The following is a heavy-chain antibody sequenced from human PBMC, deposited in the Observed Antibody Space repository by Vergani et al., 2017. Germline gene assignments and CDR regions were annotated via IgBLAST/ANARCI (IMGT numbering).Heavy chain of an antibody. CDR2: IIPIFGTA. CDR3: ARASIVVVPAAIPSYNWFDP. J-gene: IGHJ5*02. D-gene: IGHD2-2*02. V-gene: IGHV1-69*01. Sequence: QVQLVQSGAEVKKPGSSVKVSCKASGGTFSSYAISWVRQAPGQGREWMGGIIPIFGTANYAQKFQGRVTITADESTSTAYMELSSLRSEDTAVYYCARASIVVVPAAIPSYNWFDPWGQGTLVTVSS. CDR1: GGTFSSYA.